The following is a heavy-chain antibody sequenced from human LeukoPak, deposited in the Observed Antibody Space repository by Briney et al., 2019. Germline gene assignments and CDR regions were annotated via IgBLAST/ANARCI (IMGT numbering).Heavy chain of an antibody. CDR2: IYHSGST. Sequence: XXGXIYHSGSTNYNPSLKSRVTISVDKSKNQFSLKLSSVTAADTAVYYCARGGSGYYDAMSLDYWGQGTLVTVSS. J-gene: IGHJ4*02. CDR3: ARGGSGYYDAMSLDY. D-gene: IGHD3-22*01. V-gene: IGHV4-4*02.